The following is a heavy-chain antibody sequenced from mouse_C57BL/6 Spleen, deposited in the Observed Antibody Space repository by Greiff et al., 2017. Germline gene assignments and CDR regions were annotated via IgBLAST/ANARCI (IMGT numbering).Heavy chain of an antibody. CDR3: VSGSSRDY. CDR1: GFSFNTYA. J-gene: IGHJ3*01. CDR2: IRSKSNNYAT. Sequence: GGGLVQPKGSLNLSCAASGFSFNTYAMNWVRQAPGKGLEWVARIRSKSNNYATYYADSVKDRFTISRDDSESMLYLQMNNLKTEDTAMYYCVSGSSRDYWGQGTLVTVSA. V-gene: IGHV10-1*01. D-gene: IGHD1-1*01.